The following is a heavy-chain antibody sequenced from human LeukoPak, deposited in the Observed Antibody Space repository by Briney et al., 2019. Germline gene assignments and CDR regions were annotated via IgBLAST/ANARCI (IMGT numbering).Heavy chain of an antibody. V-gene: IGHV4-34*01. J-gene: IGHJ4*02. D-gene: IGHD3-10*01. CDR2: INHSGST. CDR1: GGSFSGYY. Sequence: SETLSLTCAVYGGSFSGYYWSWIRQPPGKGLEWIGEINHSGSTNYNPSLKSRVTISVDTSKNQFSLKLSSVTAADTAVYYCARRNLWFGELSRNCFAGWGQGTLVTVSS. CDR3: ARRNLWFGELSRNCFAG.